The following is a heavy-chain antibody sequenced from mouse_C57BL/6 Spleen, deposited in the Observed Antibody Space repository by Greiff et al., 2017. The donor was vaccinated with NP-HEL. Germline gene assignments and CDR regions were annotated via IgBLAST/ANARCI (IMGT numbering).Heavy chain of an antibody. J-gene: IGHJ3*01. CDR1: GFTFSSYA. Sequence: EVKVVESGEGLVKPGGSLKLSCAASGFTFSSYAMSWVRQTPEKRLEWVAYISSGGDYIYYADTVKGRFTISRDNARNTLYLQMSSLKSEDTAMYYCTRDTPLLLAAYWGQGTLVTVSA. CDR3: TRDTPLLLAAY. D-gene: IGHD1-1*01. CDR2: ISSGGDYI. V-gene: IGHV5-9-1*02.